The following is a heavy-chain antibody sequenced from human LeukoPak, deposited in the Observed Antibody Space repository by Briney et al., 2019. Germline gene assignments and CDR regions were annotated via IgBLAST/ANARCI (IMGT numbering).Heavy chain of an antibody. CDR3: ARWEQLEDSDWFDP. CDR1: GFTSSSYW. Sequence: PGGSLRLSCAASGFTSSSYWMHWVRQAPGKGLVWVSRINSDGSSTSYADSVKGRFTISRDNAKNTLYLQMNSLRAEDTAVYYCARWEQLEDSDWFDPWGQGTLVTVSS. J-gene: IGHJ5*02. V-gene: IGHV3-74*01. D-gene: IGHD1-26*01. CDR2: INSDGSST.